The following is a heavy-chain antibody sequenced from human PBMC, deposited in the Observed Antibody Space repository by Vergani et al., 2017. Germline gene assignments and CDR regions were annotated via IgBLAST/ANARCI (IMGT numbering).Heavy chain of an antibody. D-gene: IGHD1-26*01. CDR1: GGTFSSYT. V-gene: IGHV1-69*08. J-gene: IGHJ5*02. Sequence: QVQLVQSGAEVKKPGSSVKVSCKASGGTFSSYTISWVRQAPGQGLEWMGWIIPILGIANYAQKFQGRVTITADTSTSTAYMELSSLRSEDTAVYYCARDPKQYSGSDSDWFDPWGQGTLVTVSS. CDR3: ARDPKQYSGSDSDWFDP. CDR2: IIPILGIA.